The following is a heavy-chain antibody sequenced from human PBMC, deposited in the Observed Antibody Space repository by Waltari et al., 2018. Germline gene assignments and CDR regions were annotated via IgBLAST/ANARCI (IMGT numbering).Heavy chain of an antibody. V-gene: IGHV1-8*01. Sequence: QVQLVQSGAEVKKPGASVKVSCKASGYTFTSYDINWVRQATGQGLEWMGWMNPNSGNTGYAQKFQGRVTMTRNTSISTAYMELSSLRSEDTAVYYCARVPIAAAGTYYYYYYYMDVWGKGTTVTVSS. J-gene: IGHJ6*03. CDR1: GYTFTSYD. D-gene: IGHD6-13*01. CDR3: ARVPIAAAGTYYYYYYYMDV. CDR2: MNPNSGNT.